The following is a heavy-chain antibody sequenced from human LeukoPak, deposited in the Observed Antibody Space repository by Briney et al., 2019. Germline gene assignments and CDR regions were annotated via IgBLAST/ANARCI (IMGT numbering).Heavy chain of an antibody. CDR3: ARTSSELRYFDWLSRWEGYYFDY. Sequence: ASVKVSCKASGYTFTGYYMHWVRQAPGQGLEWMGWINPNSGNTGYAQKFQGRVTMTRNTSISTAYMELSSLRSEDTAVYYCARTSSELRYFDWLSRWEGYYFDYWGQGTLVTVSS. CDR1: GYTFTGYY. J-gene: IGHJ4*02. CDR2: INPNSGNT. V-gene: IGHV1-8*02. D-gene: IGHD3-9*01.